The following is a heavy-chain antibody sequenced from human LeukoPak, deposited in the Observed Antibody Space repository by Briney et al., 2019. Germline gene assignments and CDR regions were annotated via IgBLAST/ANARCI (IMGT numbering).Heavy chain of an antibody. CDR2: IGNSGSPI. CDR1: GFTFSSYE. CDR3: ARTFDS. Sequence: GGSLRLSCAASGFTFSSYEMNWARQAPGKGLEWVSYIGNSGSPIYYADSVKGRFTISRDNAKNSLFLQMSSLRAEDTAVYYCARTFDSWGQGTLVTVSS. V-gene: IGHV3-48*03. J-gene: IGHJ4*02.